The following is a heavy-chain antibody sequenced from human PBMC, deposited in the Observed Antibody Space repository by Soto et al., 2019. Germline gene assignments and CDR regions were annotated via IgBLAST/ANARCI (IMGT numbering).Heavy chain of an antibody. CDR2: IIPIFGTA. D-gene: IGHD5-12*01. J-gene: IGHJ4*02. CDR3: ARDRMATTPIGVFDY. V-gene: IGHV1-69*12. CDR1: GGTFSSYA. Sequence: QVQLVQSGAEVKKPGSSVKVSCKASGGTFSSYAISWVRQAPGQGLEWMGGIIPIFGTANYAQKFQGRVTITAAESTRTAYMELSRLRSEDTAVYYCARDRMATTPIGVFDYWGQGALVTVSS.